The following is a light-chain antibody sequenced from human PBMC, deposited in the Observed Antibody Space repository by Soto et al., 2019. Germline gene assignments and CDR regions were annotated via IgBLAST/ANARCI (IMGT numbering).Light chain of an antibody. CDR1: QSISSW. Sequence: DIQMTQSPSTLSASVGDRATITCRASQSISSWLAWYQQKPGKAPKLLIYKASSLESGVPSRFSGSGSGTEFTLTISSLRPDDFATYYCQQYNSYSPEWTFGQGTKVDIK. J-gene: IGKJ1*01. CDR2: KAS. V-gene: IGKV1-5*03. CDR3: QQYNSYSPEWT.